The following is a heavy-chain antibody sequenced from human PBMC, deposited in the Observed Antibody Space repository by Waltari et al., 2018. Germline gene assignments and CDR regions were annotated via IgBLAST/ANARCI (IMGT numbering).Heavy chain of an antibody. Sequence: EVQLLETGGGLIQPGGSLGLSCAASGFPVSGNYMTWVRQAPGKGLEWVSIMYSGGSTYYADSVKGRFTISRDNSKNMLYLQMNSLRAEDMAVYYCAASGYSSGWDFDYWGQGTLVTVSS. CDR1: GFPVSGNY. CDR2: MYSGGST. J-gene: IGHJ4*02. CDR3: AASGYSSGWDFDY. V-gene: IGHV3-53*02. D-gene: IGHD6-19*01.